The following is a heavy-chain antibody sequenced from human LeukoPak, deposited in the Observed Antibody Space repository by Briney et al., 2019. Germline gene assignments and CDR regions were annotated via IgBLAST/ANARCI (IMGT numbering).Heavy chain of an antibody. CDR1: GFTFSNYA. D-gene: IGHD6-19*01. V-gene: IGHV3-30*04. CDR2: ISHEGSDA. CDR3: ARSSGGKLASGYSSGWYGDYFDY. J-gene: IGHJ4*02. Sequence: PGGSLRLSCAASGFTFSNYAMHWVRQAPGKGLEWVAAISHEGSDAYYADSMKGRFTISRDQLKNTLYLQMNSLRAEDTAVYYCARSSGGKLASGYSSGWYGDYFDYWGQGTLVTVSS.